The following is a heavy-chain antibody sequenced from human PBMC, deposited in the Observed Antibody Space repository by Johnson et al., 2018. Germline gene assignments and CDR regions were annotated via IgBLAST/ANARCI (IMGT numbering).Heavy chain of an antibody. V-gene: IGHV3-30*18. Sequence: QLVESGGGVVQPGRSLRLSCAASGFTFSSYGMHWVRQAPGKGLEWVAVISYDGSNKYYADSVKGRFTISRDNSKNTLYLQMNSLRAEDTAVYYCAKDESSAPDHYYYYYYMEVWGKGTTVTVSS. CDR3: AKDESSAPDHYYYYYYMEV. CDR1: GFTFSSYG. J-gene: IGHJ6*03. D-gene: IGHD6-19*01. CDR2: ISYDGSNK.